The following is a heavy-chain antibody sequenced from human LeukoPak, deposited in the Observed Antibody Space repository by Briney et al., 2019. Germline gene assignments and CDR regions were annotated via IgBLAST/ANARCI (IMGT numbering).Heavy chain of an antibody. J-gene: IGHJ4*02. CDR2: ISGSGGST. Sequence: PGGSLRLSCAASGFTVSSNYMSWVRQAPGKGLEWVSAISGSGGSTYYADSVKGRFTISRDNSKNTLYLQMNSLRAEDTAVYYCAKAGIVVVPAAKLKSYYFDYWGQGTLVTVSS. CDR1: GFTVSSNY. V-gene: IGHV3-23*01. D-gene: IGHD2-2*01. CDR3: AKAGIVVVPAAKLKSYYFDY.